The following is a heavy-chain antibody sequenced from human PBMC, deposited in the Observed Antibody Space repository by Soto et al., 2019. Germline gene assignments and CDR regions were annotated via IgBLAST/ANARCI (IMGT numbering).Heavy chain of an antibody. Sequence: EVQLVESGGGLVQPGGSLRLSCAASGFIFSNYEMNWVRQAPGKGLEWVSYMSNSDGTRYYTDSVRGRFTISRDNAKNSLYLQMNSLRADDTGLYYCVRARRRDSSAWGPFDSWGQGTLVTVSS. D-gene: IGHD6-19*01. CDR1: GFIFSNYE. V-gene: IGHV3-48*03. CDR2: MSNSDGTR. J-gene: IGHJ4*02. CDR3: VRARRRDSSAWGPFDS.